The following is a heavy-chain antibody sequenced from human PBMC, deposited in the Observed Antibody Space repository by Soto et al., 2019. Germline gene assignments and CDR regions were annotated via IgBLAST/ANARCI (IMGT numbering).Heavy chain of an antibody. J-gene: IGHJ4*02. CDR1: GCTFSSYS. CDR2: ISSSSSYI. D-gene: IGHD1-26*01. V-gene: IGHV3-21*01. CDR3: ARIGWELLFDYFDY. Sequence: GGSLRLSYAASGCTFSSYSMNWVRQAPGKGLEWVSSISSSSSYIYYADSVKGRFTISRDNAKNSLYLQMSSLRAEDTAVYYCARIGWELLFDYFDYWGQGTLVTVSS.